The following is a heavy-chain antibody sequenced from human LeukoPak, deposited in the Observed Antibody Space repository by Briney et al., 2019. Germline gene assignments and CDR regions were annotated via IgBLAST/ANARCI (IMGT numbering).Heavy chain of an antibody. CDR2: IGGSGGTT. Sequence: PGGSLRLSCAASGFTVNSNSMSWVRQAPGKGLEWVSAIGGSGGTTYYADSVKGRFTISRDNSKNTLYLQMNSLRAEDTAIYYCAKVMPTGDPWGQGTLVTVSS. CDR3: AKVMPTGDP. CDR1: GFTVNSNS. J-gene: IGHJ5*02. D-gene: IGHD1-14*01. V-gene: IGHV3-23*01.